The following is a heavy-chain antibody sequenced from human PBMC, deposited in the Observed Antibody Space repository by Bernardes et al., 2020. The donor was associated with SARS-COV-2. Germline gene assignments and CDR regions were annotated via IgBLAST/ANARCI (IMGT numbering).Heavy chain of an antibody. V-gene: IGHV3-74*03. CDR1: GITFKTLW. CDR2: IAGDGTSV. CDR3: AGTSVTCCDY. J-gene: IGHJ4*02. Sequence: GGSLRLSCGASGITFKTLWMHWVRQAPGGGLVWVARIAGDGTSVTYADSVKGRFTTSRDNAKNTLYLQMNSLRAEDTAVYYCAGTSVTCCDYWGQGSLVTVSS.